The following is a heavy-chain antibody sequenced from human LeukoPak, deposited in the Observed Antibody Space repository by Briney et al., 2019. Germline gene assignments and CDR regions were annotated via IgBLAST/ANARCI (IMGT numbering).Heavy chain of an antibody. D-gene: IGHD3-22*01. Sequence: GGSLRLSCAASGFTFSSYWMHWVRQAPGKGLVWVSRINTDESTTSYADSVKGRFTISRDNAKNTLYLQMNSLRAEDTAVYYCAKGRSRFGSGYYYFDYWGQGTLVTVSS. CDR1: GFTFSSYW. V-gene: IGHV3-74*01. CDR2: INTDESTT. J-gene: IGHJ4*02. CDR3: AKGRSRFGSGYYYFDY.